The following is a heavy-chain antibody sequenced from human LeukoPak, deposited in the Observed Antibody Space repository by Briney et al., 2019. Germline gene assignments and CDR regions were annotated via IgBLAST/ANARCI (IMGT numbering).Heavy chain of an antibody. CDR1: GFTFDDYA. V-gene: IGHV3-9*03. CDR2: ISWNSGSI. CDR3: AKAAAAGTGLDY. Sequence: PGGSLRLSCAASGFTFDDYAMHWVRQAPGKGLEWVSGISWNSGSIGYADSVKGRFTISRDNAKNSLYLQMNSLRAEDMALYYCAKAAAAGTGLDYWGRGTLVTVSS. D-gene: IGHD6-13*01. J-gene: IGHJ4*02.